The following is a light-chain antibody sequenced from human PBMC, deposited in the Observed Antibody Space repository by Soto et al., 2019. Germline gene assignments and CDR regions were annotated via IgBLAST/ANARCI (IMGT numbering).Light chain of an antibody. V-gene: IGKV3-15*01. CDR1: QSVSSN. J-gene: IGKJ1*01. Sequence: EIVMTQSPATLSVSQGERATLSCRASQSVSSNLAWYQQKPGQAPRLLIYGASTRATGIPARFSGSGSGTEFTLTISSLQSKDFAVYYCQHYNNWPRWTFGQGNKVEIK. CDR2: GAS. CDR3: QHYNNWPRWT.